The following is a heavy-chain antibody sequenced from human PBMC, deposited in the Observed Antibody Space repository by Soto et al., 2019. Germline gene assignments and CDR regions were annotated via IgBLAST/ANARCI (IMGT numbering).Heavy chain of an antibody. CDR3: ARGIRFYYSSPDY. Sequence: PGGTLRLSCAASGFTFSSYGLHWVRQAPGKGLEWVAVIWNDGSNKYYADSVKGRFTISRDNSKNTLYLQMNSLRAEDTAVYYCARGIRFYYSSPDYWGQGTLVTVSS. J-gene: IGHJ4*02. V-gene: IGHV3-33*01. D-gene: IGHD3-22*01. CDR2: IWNDGSNK. CDR1: GFTFSSYG.